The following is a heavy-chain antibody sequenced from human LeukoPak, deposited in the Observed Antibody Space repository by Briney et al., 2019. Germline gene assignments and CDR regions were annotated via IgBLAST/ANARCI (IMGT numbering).Heavy chain of an antibody. J-gene: IGHJ5*02. CDR1: GGSISSGDYY. CDR2: IYYSGST. V-gene: IGHV4-30-4*01. CDR3: ARSVTMVRGVSNWFDP. Sequence: SQTLSLTCTVSGGSISSGDYYWSWIRQPPGKGLEWIGYIYYSGSTYYNPSLKSRVTISVDTSKNQFSLKLSSVTAADTAVYYCARSVTMVRGVSNWFDPWGQGTLVTVSS. D-gene: IGHD3-10*01.